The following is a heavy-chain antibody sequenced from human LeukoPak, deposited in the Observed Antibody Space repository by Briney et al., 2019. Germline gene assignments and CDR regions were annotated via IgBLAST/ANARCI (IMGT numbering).Heavy chain of an antibody. CDR2: IYPRDGST. CDR1: GYTFTSNH. Sequence: ASVKVSCKASGYTFTSNHIHWVRQAPGQGLEWMGMIYPRDGSTSYAQKFQGRVTVTRDTSTSTVHMELSGLRSEDTAVYYCAKDRRYDSSGYYSYWGQGTLVTVSS. CDR3: AKDRRYDSSGYYSY. J-gene: IGHJ4*02. V-gene: IGHV1-46*01. D-gene: IGHD3-22*01.